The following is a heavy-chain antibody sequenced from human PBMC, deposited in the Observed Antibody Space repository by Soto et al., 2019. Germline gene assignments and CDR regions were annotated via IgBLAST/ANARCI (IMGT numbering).Heavy chain of an antibody. CDR2: ISSGSSDT. CDR1: GFSFGSYA. J-gene: IGHJ4*02. Sequence: GGSLGLSCAASGFSFGSYALSWVRQVPGKGLEWVASISSGSSDTWYADSVKGRFIISRDNAQNSLFLQMNTLRPEDTAMYYCARVAYWGPGTQVTVSS. CDR3: ARVAY. V-gene: IGHV3-21*01.